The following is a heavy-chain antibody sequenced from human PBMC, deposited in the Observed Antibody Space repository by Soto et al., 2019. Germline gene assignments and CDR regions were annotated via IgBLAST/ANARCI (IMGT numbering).Heavy chain of an antibody. CDR2: INSYNGVT. CDR3: ARDRYNRGYFDY. CDR1: GYTFTDYG. V-gene: IGHV1-18*01. Sequence: QVQLVQSGAEVKKPGASVKVSCKASGYTFTDYGITWVRQAPGQGLQWMGWINSYNGVTNNAHSFQGRVSMTTDTSTSTAFLELSSLRSDDTAVYYCARDRYNRGYFDYWGQGSRVTVSS. J-gene: IGHJ4*02. D-gene: IGHD1-1*01.